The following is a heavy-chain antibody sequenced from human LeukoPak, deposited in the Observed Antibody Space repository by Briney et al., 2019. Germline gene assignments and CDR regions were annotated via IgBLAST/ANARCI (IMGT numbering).Heavy chain of an antibody. J-gene: IGHJ5*02. CDR1: GGTFSSYA. CDR3: ASAPRYSSSWPNNWFDP. Sequence: ASVKVSCKASGGTFSSYAISWVRQAPGQGLEWMGGIIPIFGTANYAQKFQGRVTITADESTSTAYMELSSLRSEDTGVYFCASAPRYSSSWPNNWFDPWGQGTLVTVSS. CDR2: IIPIFGTA. D-gene: IGHD6-13*01. V-gene: IGHV1-69*13.